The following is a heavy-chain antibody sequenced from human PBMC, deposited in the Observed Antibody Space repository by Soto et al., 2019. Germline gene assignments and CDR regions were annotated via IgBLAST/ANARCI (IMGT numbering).Heavy chain of an antibody. CDR3: AKLFRRPSPSQNYIAVAGTHYYYYGMDV. D-gene: IGHD6-19*01. V-gene: IGHV3-23*01. CDR1: GFTFSSYA. J-gene: IGHJ6*02. CDR2: ISGSGGST. Sequence: PGGSLRISCAASGFTFSSYAMHWVRQAPGKGLEWVSAISGSGGSTYYADSVKGRFTISRDNSKNTLYLQMNSLRAEDTAVYYCAKLFRRPSPSQNYIAVAGTHYYYYGMDVWGQGTTVTVSS.